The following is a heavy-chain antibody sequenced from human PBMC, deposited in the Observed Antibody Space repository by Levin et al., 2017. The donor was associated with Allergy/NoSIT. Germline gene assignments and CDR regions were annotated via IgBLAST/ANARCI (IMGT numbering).Heavy chain of an antibody. V-gene: IGHV3-15*01. CDR1: GFTFNTAW. D-gene: IGHD3-16*01. Sequence: GESLKISCAASGFTFNTAWMIWVRQAPGKGLEWVGRIRSNNDGGTTDYAAPVKGRFTISRDDSKTTLYLQMNSLKTEDTAVYYCTTDVPAQGGGEMDFRGQGTLVTVSS. CDR2: IRSNNDGGTT. CDR3: TTDVPAQGGGEMDF. J-gene: IGHJ4*02.